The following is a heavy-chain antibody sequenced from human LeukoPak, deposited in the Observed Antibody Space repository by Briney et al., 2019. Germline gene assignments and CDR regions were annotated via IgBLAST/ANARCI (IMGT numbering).Heavy chain of an antibody. Sequence: KPSETVSLTCTVSGGSISSYYWSWLRQPPGKGLEWIGYIYYSASTNYNPSLKSRVTISVDTSKNQFSLKLSSVTAADTAVYYCARHYSSSWFDYWGQGTLVSVSS. D-gene: IGHD6-13*01. J-gene: IGHJ4*02. CDR1: GGSISSYY. CDR3: ARHYSSSWFDY. CDR2: IYYSAST. V-gene: IGHV4-59*01.